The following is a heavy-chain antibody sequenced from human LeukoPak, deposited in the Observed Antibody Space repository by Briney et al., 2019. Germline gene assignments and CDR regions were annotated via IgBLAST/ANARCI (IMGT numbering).Heavy chain of an antibody. D-gene: IGHD1/OR15-1a*01. J-gene: IGHJ4*02. CDR1: GGSISSGFYY. V-gene: IGHV4-61*02. CDR3: ARMVGQLIEYYFDY. Sequence: SGTLSLTCTVSGGSISSGFYYWSWIRQPAGKGLEWIGRIYTSGSTNYNPSLKSRISISVDTSKNQFSLKLTSVTAADTAVYYCARMVGQLIEYYFDYWGRGTLVTVSS. CDR2: IYTSGST.